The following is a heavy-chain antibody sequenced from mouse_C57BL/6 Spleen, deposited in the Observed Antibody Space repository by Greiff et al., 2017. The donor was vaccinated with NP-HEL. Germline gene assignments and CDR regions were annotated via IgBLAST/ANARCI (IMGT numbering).Heavy chain of an antibody. Sequence: QVQLQQSGPELVKPGASVKISCKASGYAFSSSWMNRVKQRPGKGLEWIGRIYPGDGDTNYNGKFKGKATLTADKSSSTAYMQLSSLTSEDSAVYFCARFYYDYDGYFDYWGQGSTLTVSS. CDR3: ARFYYDYDGYFDY. CDR1: GYAFSSSW. V-gene: IGHV1-82*01. J-gene: IGHJ2*01. CDR2: IYPGDGDT. D-gene: IGHD2-4*01.